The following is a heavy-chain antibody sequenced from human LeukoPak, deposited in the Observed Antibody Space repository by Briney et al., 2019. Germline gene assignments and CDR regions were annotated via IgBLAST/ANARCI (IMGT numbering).Heavy chain of an antibody. CDR3: AKASRGYSGYDLYYFDY. CDR1: GFTFSSYG. CDR2: IWYDGSNK. J-gene: IGHJ4*02. D-gene: IGHD5-12*01. V-gene: IGHV3-33*06. Sequence: GGSLRLSCAASGFTFSSYGMHWVRQAPGKGLEWVAVIWYDGSNKYYADSVKGRFTISRDNSKNTLYLQMNSLRAEDTAVYYCAKASRGYSGYDLYYFDYWGQGTLVTVSS.